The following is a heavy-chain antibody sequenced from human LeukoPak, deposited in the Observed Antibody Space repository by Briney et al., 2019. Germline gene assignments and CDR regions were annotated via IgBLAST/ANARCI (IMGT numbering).Heavy chain of an antibody. J-gene: IGHJ4*02. V-gene: IGHV4-59*08. CDR2: IYYSGST. Sequence: PSETLSLTCTVSGGSISSYYWSWIRQPPGKGLEWIGYIYYSGSTNYNPSLKSRVTISVDTSKNQFSLKLSSVTAADTAVYYCARRSAVAGTRPGGFDYWGQGTLVTVSS. CDR1: GGSISSYY. D-gene: IGHD6-19*01. CDR3: ARRSAVAGTRPGGFDY.